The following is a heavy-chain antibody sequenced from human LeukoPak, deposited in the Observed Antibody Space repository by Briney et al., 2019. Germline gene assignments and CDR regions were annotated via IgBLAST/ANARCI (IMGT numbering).Heavy chain of an antibody. Sequence: PGGSLRLSCATSGFTFSGYGMHWVRQAPGKGLEWVTVIWSDGSNKYYADSVKGRFTISRDNSKNTLYLQMDSLRAEDTAVYYCAKVGIAAALLDCWGQGTLVTVSS. CDR3: AKVGIAAALLDC. CDR1: GFTFSGYG. J-gene: IGHJ4*02. CDR2: IWSDGSNK. V-gene: IGHV3-33*06. D-gene: IGHD6-13*01.